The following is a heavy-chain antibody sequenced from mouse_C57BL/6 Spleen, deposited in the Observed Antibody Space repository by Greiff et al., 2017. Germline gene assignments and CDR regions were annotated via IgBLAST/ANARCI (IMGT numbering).Heavy chain of an antibody. Sequence: VQLQQSGAELVRPGTSVKVSCKASGYAFTNYLIEWVKQRPGQGLEWIGVINPVSGGTNYNEKFKGKATLTADKSSSTAYMQLSSLTSEDSAVYFCARGKLGTRGYFDVWGTGTTVTVAS. V-gene: IGHV1-54*01. D-gene: IGHD3-3*01. CDR1: GYAFTNYL. J-gene: IGHJ1*03. CDR2: INPVSGGT. CDR3: ARGKLGTRGYFDV.